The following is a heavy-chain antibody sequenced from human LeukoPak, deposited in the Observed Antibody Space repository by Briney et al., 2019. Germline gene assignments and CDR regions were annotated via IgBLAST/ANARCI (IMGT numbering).Heavy chain of an antibody. CDR1: GYSFPNYW. CDR3: ARQWGSGWSNDAFDV. CDR2: IYPGDSDT. Sequence: GESLQISCKGSGYSFPNYWIGWVRQMPGKGLEWMGIIYPGDSDTRYSPSFQGQVTISADKSINTAYLQWSSLKASDTAMYYCARQWGSGWSNDAFDVWGQGTMVTVSS. D-gene: IGHD6-19*01. V-gene: IGHV5-51*01. J-gene: IGHJ3*01.